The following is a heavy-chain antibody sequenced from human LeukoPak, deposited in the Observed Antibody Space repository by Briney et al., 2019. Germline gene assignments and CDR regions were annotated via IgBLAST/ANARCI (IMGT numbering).Heavy chain of an antibody. V-gene: IGHV1-8*01. J-gene: IGHJ3*02. CDR3: ARERFRENDAFDI. CDR1: GYTFTSYD. Sequence: ASVKVSCKASGYTFTSYDINWVRQATGQGLEWMGWMNPNSGNTNYAQKFQGRVTMTRDTSISAAYMELSRLRSDDTAVYYCARERFRENDAFDIWGQGTMVTVSS. CDR2: MNPNSGNT.